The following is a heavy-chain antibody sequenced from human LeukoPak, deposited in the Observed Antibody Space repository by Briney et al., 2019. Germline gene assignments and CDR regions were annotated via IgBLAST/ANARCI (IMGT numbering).Heavy chain of an antibody. Sequence: GGSLRLSCAASGFTFSSYSMNWVRQAPGKGLEWVSSISSSSSYIYYADSVKGRFTISRDNAKNSLYLQMNSLRAEDTAVYYCARDESGDSYGLYWGQGTLVTVSS. J-gene: IGHJ4*02. CDR2: ISSSSSYI. CDR3: ARDESGDSYGLY. D-gene: IGHD5-18*01. CDR1: GFTFSSYS. V-gene: IGHV3-21*04.